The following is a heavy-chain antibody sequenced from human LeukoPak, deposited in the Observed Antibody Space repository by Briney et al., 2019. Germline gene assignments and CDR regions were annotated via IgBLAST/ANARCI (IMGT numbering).Heavy chain of an antibody. Sequence: EASVKVSCKTSGYTFTGYYMHWVRQAPGQGLEWMGWINPKSGATDYAQKFQGRVTMTRDTSVTTASMELSWLRSDDTAVYYCVIVASMPDSSGYYAPPPYEFWGQGTQVTVSS. CDR3: VIVASMPDSSGYYAPPPYEF. D-gene: IGHD3-22*01. CDR2: INPKSGAT. CDR1: GYTFTGYY. V-gene: IGHV1-2*02. J-gene: IGHJ4*02.